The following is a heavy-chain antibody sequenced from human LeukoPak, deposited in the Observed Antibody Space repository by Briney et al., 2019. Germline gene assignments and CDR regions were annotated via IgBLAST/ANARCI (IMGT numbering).Heavy chain of an antibody. V-gene: IGHV3-20*04. Sequence: GGSLRLSCAASGFTFDDYGMSWVRQAPGKGLEWVSGINWNGGSTGYADSVKGRLTISRDNAKNSLYLQMNSLRAEDTALYYCAGRRGDYNAFDIWGQGTMVTVSS. J-gene: IGHJ3*02. CDR1: GFTFDDYG. CDR2: INWNGGST. D-gene: IGHD4-17*01. CDR3: AGRRGDYNAFDI.